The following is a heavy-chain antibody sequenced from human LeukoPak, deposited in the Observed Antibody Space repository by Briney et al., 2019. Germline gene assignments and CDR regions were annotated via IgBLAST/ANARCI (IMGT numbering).Heavy chain of an antibody. Sequence: GGSLRLSCAASGFTFSNYWMSWVRQAPGKGLEWLATINQDGDEIYYVDSVKGRFTISRDNTKNSLYLRMDSLRAETTAEYYSETDGYICGWKIDCWGQGTLVTVSS. CDR2: INQDGDEI. V-gene: IGHV3-7*01. D-gene: IGHD5-18*01. J-gene: IGHJ4*02. CDR3: ETDGYICGWKIDC. CDR1: GFTFSNYW.